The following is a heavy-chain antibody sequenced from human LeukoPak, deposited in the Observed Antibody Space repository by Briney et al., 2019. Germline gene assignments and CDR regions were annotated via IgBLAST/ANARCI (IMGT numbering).Heavy chain of an antibody. CDR3: ATAGYSSSWSIGLSRVLQH. Sequence: ASVKVSCKVSGYTLTELSMHWVRQAPGKGLEWMGGFDPEDGETIYAQKFQGRVTMTEDTSTDTAYMELSSLRSEDTAVYYCATAGYSSSWSIGLSRVLQHWGQGTLVTVSS. D-gene: IGHD6-13*01. V-gene: IGHV1-24*01. CDR2: FDPEDGET. J-gene: IGHJ1*01. CDR1: GYTLTELS.